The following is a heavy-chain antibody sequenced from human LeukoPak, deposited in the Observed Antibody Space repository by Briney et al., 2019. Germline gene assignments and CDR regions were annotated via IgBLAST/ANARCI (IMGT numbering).Heavy chain of an antibody. J-gene: IGHJ4*02. CDR3: AKDITLDYYDSSGYFDY. CDR1: GFTFDDYA. D-gene: IGHD3-22*01. CDR2: ISWNSGSI. V-gene: IGHV3-9*03. Sequence: PGGSLRLSCAASGFTFDDYAMHWVRRAPGKGLEWVSGISWNSGSIGYADSVKGRFTISRDNAKNSLYLQMNSLRAEDMALYYCAKDITLDYYDSSGYFDYWGQGTLVTVSS.